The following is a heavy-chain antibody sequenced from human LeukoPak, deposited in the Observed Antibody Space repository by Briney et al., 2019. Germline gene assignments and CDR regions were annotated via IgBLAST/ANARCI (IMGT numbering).Heavy chain of an antibody. CDR3: ARDRSMSGWYIDL. CDR1: GFTFSSYG. CDR2: IWYDGSNK. Sequence: PGGSLRFSCAASGFTFSSYGMHWVRQAPGKGLEWVAVIWYDGSNKYYPDSVQGRFTISRDNSKNTLYLQVNSLRAEDTAVYYCARDRSMSGWYIDLWGRGTLVTVSS. V-gene: IGHV3-33*01. D-gene: IGHD2/OR15-2a*01. J-gene: IGHJ2*01.